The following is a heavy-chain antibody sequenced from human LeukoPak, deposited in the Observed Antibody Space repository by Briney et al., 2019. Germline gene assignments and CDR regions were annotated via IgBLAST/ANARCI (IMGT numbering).Heavy chain of an antibody. Sequence: PGGSLRLSCAASGFTFSSYGMHWVRQAPGKGLEWVAVIWYDGSNKLYTDSVNGRFTISRDNSKNTLYLQLNSLRVEDTAVYYCARDAIAVTGTEFDYWGQGTLVTVSS. D-gene: IGHD6-19*01. J-gene: IGHJ4*02. CDR3: ARDAIAVTGTEFDY. CDR1: GFTFSSYG. CDR2: IWYDGSNK. V-gene: IGHV3-33*01.